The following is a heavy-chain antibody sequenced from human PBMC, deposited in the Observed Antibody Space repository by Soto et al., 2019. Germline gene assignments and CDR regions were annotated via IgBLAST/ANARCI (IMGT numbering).Heavy chain of an antibody. Sequence: SETLSLTCTVSGGSISSGGYYWSWIRQHPGKGLEWIGYIYYSGNTYYNPSLKSRVTISVDTSKNQFSLKLSSVTAADTAVYYCARDKSATIFGVGPYYYYGMDVWGQGTTVTVSS. CDR1: GGSISSGGYY. J-gene: IGHJ6*02. CDR3: ARDKSATIFGVGPYYYYGMDV. CDR2: IYYSGNT. D-gene: IGHD3-3*01. V-gene: IGHV4-31*03.